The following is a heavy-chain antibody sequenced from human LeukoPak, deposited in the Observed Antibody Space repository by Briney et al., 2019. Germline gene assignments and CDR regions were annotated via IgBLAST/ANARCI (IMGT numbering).Heavy chain of an antibody. Sequence: GGSLRLSCAASGFTFSSYWMHWVRQAPGKGLVWVSRINSDGSSTSYADSVKGRFSVSRDNSRNTLFLTMNSLRVEDTALYYCAKDYLGQLVMFDVWGQGTMVTVSS. CDR2: INSDGSST. V-gene: IGHV3-74*01. CDR1: GFTFSSYW. D-gene: IGHD6-13*01. J-gene: IGHJ3*01. CDR3: AKDYLGQLVMFDV.